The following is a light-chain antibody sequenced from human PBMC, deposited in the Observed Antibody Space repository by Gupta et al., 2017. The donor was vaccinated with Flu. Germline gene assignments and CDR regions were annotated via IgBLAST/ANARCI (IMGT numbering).Light chain of an antibody. CDR1: GSDVGSYKY. CDR2: EVS. CDR3: TPDANNNNWV. V-gene: IGLV2-8*01. J-gene: IGLJ3*02. Sequence: VTTSCTGTGSDVGSYKYVSCYQQHPAELRKLMIFEVSRRSSGVPDRFSASKAGNTASPTISGLQTEDEADYYYTPDANNNNWVFGGGTKLTVL.